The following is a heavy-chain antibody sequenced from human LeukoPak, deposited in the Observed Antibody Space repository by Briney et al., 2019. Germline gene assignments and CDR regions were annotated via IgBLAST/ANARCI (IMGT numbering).Heavy chain of an antibody. CDR1: GFTFSDLY. Sequence: GGSLRLSCAASGFTFSDLYMDWVRQAPGKALEWVGRSRNKANSYTTEYAASVNGRFTISRDDSKNSLYLQMNSLKTEDTAVYYCARVRHSGSYSFDRWGQGTLVTVSS. J-gene: IGHJ4*02. CDR2: SRNKANSYTT. V-gene: IGHV3-72*01. D-gene: IGHD1-26*01. CDR3: ARVRHSGSYSFDR.